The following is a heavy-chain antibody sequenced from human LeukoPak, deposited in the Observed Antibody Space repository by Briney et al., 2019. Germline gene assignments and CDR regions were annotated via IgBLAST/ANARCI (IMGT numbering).Heavy chain of an antibody. CDR1: GDSVSSNSAG. V-gene: IGHV6-1*01. Sequence: SQSLSLTCAISGDSVSSNSAGWSWIRQSPSRGLEWLGRTYYRSKWYNDYAVSVKGRITINPDTSANQFSLQLNSVTPEDTAVYYCARGGGSLNYWGQGTLVTVSS. CDR3: ARGGGSLNY. J-gene: IGHJ4*02. CDR2: TYYRSKWYN. D-gene: IGHD3-10*01.